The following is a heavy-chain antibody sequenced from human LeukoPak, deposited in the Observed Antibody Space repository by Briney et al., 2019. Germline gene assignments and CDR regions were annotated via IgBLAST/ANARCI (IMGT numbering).Heavy chain of an antibody. V-gene: IGHV1-2*02. CDR2: IDPNSGGT. Sequence: ASVKVSCKASGYTFTGYYMHWVRQAPGQGLEWMGWIDPNSGGTNYAQKFQGRVTMTRDTSISTAYMELSRLRSDDTAVYYCARDLSSSGWYGEVGFDPWGQGTLVTVSS. CDR1: GYTFTGYY. D-gene: IGHD6-19*01. J-gene: IGHJ5*02. CDR3: ARDLSSSGWYGEVGFDP.